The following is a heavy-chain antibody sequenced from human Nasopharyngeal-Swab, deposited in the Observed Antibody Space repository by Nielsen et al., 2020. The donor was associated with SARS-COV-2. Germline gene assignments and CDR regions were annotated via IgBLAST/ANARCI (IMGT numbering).Heavy chain of an antibody. CDR3: ARDFENIVVVPAAHGIYYYYYMDV. D-gene: IGHD2-2*01. J-gene: IGHJ6*03. V-gene: IGHV7-4-1*02. Sequence: WVRQAPGQGLEWMGWINTNTGNLTYAQGFTGRFVFSLDTSVSTAYLQISSLKAEDTAVYYCARDFENIVVVPAAHGIYYYYYMDVWGKGTTVTVSS. CDR2: INTNTGNL.